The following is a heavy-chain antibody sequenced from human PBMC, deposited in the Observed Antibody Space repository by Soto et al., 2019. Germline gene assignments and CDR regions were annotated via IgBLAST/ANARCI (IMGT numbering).Heavy chain of an antibody. CDR3: ARGGVY. CDR2: ISGSGSTI. Sequence: PGGSLRLSCEATGFTFSSHEMNWIRQTPGKRLEWIAKISGSGSTINYADSEKGRFTISRDNVQRTLHLQMDSLRVEDTGVYYCARGGVYWGRGALVTVSS. D-gene: IGHD2-8*01. CDR1: GFTFSSHE. V-gene: IGHV3-48*03. J-gene: IGHJ1*01.